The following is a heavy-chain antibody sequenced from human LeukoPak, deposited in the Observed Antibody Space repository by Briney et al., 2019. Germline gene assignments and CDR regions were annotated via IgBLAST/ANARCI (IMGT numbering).Heavy chain of an antibody. J-gene: IGHJ4*02. CDR3: ARHGVGVPYYFDY. V-gene: IGHV3-7*01. D-gene: IGHD2-8*01. CDR1: GFTFSSYW. CDR2: IKQDGSEK. Sequence: GGSLRLSCAASGFTFSSYWMSWVRQAPGKGLEWVANIKQDGSEKYYVDSVKGRFTISRDNAKNSLYLQMNSLRAEDTAVYYCARHGVGVPYYFDYWGQGTLVTVSS.